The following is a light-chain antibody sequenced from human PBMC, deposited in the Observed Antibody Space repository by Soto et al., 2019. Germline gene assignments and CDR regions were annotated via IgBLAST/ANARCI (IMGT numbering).Light chain of an antibody. CDR2: SND. J-gene: IGLJ2*01. CDR1: NYNIGRND. Sequence: QSVLAQPPSASGTPGQRVTISCSGSNYNIGRNDVTWYQQVPGTAPQCLIYSNDQRPSGVPDRISGSRSGTSASLAISGLQSGDEAEYYCAAWDDTLRARVFGGGTQLTVL. V-gene: IGLV1-44*01. CDR3: AAWDDTLRARV.